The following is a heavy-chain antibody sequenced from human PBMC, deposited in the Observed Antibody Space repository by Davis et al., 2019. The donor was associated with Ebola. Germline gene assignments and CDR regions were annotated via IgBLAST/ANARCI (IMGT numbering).Heavy chain of an antibody. J-gene: IGHJ4*02. Sequence: GGSLRLSCAASGFTFSDYYMSWIRQAPGKGLEWVSYTSSSGSTIYYAVSVKGRFTISRDNAKNSLYLQMNSLRAEDTAVYYCARAQWLADFDYWGQGTLVTVSS. D-gene: IGHD6-19*01. CDR3: ARAQWLADFDY. V-gene: IGHV3-11*01. CDR1: GFTFSDYY. CDR2: TSSSGSTI.